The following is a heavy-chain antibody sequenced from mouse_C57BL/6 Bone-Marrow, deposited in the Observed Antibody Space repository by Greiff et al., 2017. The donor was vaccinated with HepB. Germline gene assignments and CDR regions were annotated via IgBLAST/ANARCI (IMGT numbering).Heavy chain of an antibody. D-gene: IGHD1-1*01. V-gene: IGHV1-81*01. Sequence: VHLVESGAELARPGASVKLSCKASGYTFTSYGISWVKQRTGQGLEWIGEIYPRSGNTYYNEKFKGKATLTADKSSSTAYMELRSLTSEDSAVYFCARKGITTVVATPFAYWGQGTLVTVSA. CDR2: IYPRSGNT. CDR1: GYTFTSYG. CDR3: ARKGITTVVATPFAY. J-gene: IGHJ3*01.